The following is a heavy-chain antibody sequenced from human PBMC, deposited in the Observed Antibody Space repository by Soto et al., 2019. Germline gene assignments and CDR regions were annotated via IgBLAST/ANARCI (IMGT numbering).Heavy chain of an antibody. V-gene: IGHV4-4*07. D-gene: IGHD6-13*01. Sequence: SETLSLTCTVSGGSISSYYWSWIRQPAGKGLEWIGRIYTSGSTNYNPSLKSRVTMSVDTSKNQLSLKLSSVTAADTAVYYCARASRGYSHPRLDPWGQGTMVTVYS. CDR3: ARASRGYSHPRLDP. CDR1: GGSISSYY. CDR2: IYTSGST. J-gene: IGHJ5*02.